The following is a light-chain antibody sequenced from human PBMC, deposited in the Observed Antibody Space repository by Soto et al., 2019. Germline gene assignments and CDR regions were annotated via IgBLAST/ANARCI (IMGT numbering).Light chain of an antibody. CDR2: TAA. CDR1: QSISNY. V-gene: IGKV1-39*01. J-gene: IGKJ1*01. Sequence: DIQMTQSPSSLSASVGDRVTITCRASQSISNYVNWYQQKPGKAPKLLIYTAASLQSGVPSRFSGSGSGTDFTLTISSLQPEDFAPYYCQQNYPNPPWNVGQGTKVDSK. CDR3: QQNYPNPPWN.